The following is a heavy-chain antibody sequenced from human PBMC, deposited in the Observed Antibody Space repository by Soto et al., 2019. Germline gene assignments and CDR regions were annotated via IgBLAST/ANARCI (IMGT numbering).Heavy chain of an antibody. CDR1: GGTFSSYA. V-gene: IGHV1-69*13. Sequence: VKVSCKASGGTFSSYAISWVRQAPGQGLEWMGGIIPIFGTANYAQKFQGRVTITADESTSTAYMELSSLRSEDTAVYYCARSRHEYQLLFPLDYYYYYGMDVWGQGTTVTVSS. D-gene: IGHD2-2*01. J-gene: IGHJ6*02. CDR2: IIPIFGTA. CDR3: ARSRHEYQLLFPLDYYYYYGMDV.